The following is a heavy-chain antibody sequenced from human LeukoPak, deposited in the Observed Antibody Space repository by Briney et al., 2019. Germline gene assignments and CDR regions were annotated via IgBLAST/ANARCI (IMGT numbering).Heavy chain of an antibody. CDR1: GGSISRLNW. D-gene: IGHD4-11*01. CDR2: IQFTGST. J-gene: IGHJ4*02. CDR3: ARHMTVTGTRGFDY. Sequence: PSETLSLTCDVSGGSISRLNWCSWVRQPPGKGLEWIGEIQFTGSTHYNPSLESRVTISVDESRNQFSLKLSSVTAADTAVYYCARHMTVTGTRGFDYWGQGILVTVSS. V-gene: IGHV4-4*02.